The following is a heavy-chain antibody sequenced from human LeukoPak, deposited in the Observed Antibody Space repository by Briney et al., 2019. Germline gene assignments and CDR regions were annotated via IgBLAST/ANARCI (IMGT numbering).Heavy chain of an antibody. D-gene: IGHD1-26*01. CDR1: GGSLSNYY. J-gene: IGHJ5*02. V-gene: IGHV4-34*01. CDR3: ARGPDSGSYYAWFDH. CDR2: INHTGDT. Sequence: PSETLSLTCAVYGGSLSNYYWSWIRQPPGKGLEWIGEINHTGDTQYNPSLKSRVTVSVDTSKNQFSLKMTSVTAADTAVYYCARGPDSGSYYAWFDHWGQGTLVTVSS.